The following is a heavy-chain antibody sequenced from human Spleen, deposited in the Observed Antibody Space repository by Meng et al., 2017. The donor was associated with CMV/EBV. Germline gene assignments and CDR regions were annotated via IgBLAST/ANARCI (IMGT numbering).Heavy chain of an antibody. CDR1: GFTFSRYA. CDR3: ARDHPTIAGPY. CDR2: MSYDGSSK. D-gene: IGHD6-13*01. J-gene: IGHJ4*02. Sequence: GESLKISCVASGFTFSRYAMHWVRQAPGKGLEWVAIMSYDGSSKHYADSVKGRFTISRDNSKNTLYLQMNSLRAEDTAVYFCARDHPTIAGPYWGQGTLVTVSS. V-gene: IGHV3-30*14.